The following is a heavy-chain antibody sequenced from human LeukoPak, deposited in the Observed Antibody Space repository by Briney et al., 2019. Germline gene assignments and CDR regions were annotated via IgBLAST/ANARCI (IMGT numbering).Heavy chain of an antibody. V-gene: IGHV3-72*01. Sequence: GGSLRLSCTVSGFTFSDHYMDWVRQVPGRGLEWLARSRNKANSYTTKYAASVGGRFTISRDDSKNSLYLQMNSLKIEDTAVYYCVRGYRGFDIWGQGTMVTVSS. J-gene: IGHJ3*02. CDR1: GFTFSDHY. CDR2: SRNKANSYTT. CDR3: VRGYRGFDI. D-gene: IGHD1-14*01.